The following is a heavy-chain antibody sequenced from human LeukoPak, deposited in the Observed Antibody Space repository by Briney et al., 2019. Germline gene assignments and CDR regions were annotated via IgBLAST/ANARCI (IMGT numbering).Heavy chain of an antibody. V-gene: IGHV4-34*01. D-gene: IGHD3-9*01. CDR3: ARHRPLLRYFDWLFRDVFDY. CDR2: INHSRST. J-gene: IGHJ4*02. Sequence: PSETLSLTCAVYGGSFSGYYWSWIRQPPGKGREWIGEINHSRSTNYNPSLKSRVTISVDTSKNQFSLKLSSVTAADTAVYYCARHRPLLRYFDWLFRDVFDYWGQGTLVTVSS. CDR1: GGSFSGYY.